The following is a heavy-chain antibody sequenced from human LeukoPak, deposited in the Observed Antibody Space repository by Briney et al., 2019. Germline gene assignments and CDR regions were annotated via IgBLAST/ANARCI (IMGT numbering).Heavy chain of an antibody. CDR2: KSAYNGKT. D-gene: IGHD3-3*01. CDR1: GGTFSSYT. CDR3: ARGITIYGVVTPEAFDI. Sequence: GASVKVSCKASGGTFSSYTISWVRQAPGQGLEWMGWKSAYNGKTNYAQKFQGRVTMTTDASTSTAYMELRRLRSDDTAVYFCARGITIYGVVTPEAFDIWGQGTMVTVSS. J-gene: IGHJ3*02. V-gene: IGHV1-18*01.